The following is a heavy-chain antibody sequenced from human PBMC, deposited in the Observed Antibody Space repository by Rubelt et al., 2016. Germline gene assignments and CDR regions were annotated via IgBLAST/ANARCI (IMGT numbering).Heavy chain of an antibody. CDR1: GGSISSYY. CDR2: IYYSGST. J-gene: IGHJ3*02. CDR3: ARGHKAFDI. V-gene: IGHV4-59*01. Sequence: QVQLQESGPGLVKPSETLSLTCTVSGGSISSYYWSWIRQPPGKGLEWIGYIYYSGSTNYNPSLKSRVTISVDTSKNQFSLKLSSVTAADTAVYYCARGHKAFDIWGQGTMVTVSS.